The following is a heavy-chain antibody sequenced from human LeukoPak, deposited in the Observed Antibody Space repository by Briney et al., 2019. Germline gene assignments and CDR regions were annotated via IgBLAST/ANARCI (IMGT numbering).Heavy chain of an antibody. D-gene: IGHD2/OR15-2a*01. CDR3: TNEYSKGDV. CDR1: GFTFSSYW. Sequence: GGSLRLSCAASGFTFSSYWMSWVRQAPGKGLEWVANIKQDGSEKYYVDSVKGRFTISRDNAKNSLYLQMNSLRAEDAAVYYCTNEYSKGDVWGQGTMVTVSS. J-gene: IGHJ3*01. CDR2: IKQDGSEK. V-gene: IGHV3-7*03.